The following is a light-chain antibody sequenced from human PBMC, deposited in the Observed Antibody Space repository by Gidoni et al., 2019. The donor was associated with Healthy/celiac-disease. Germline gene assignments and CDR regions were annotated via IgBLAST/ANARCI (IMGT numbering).Light chain of an antibody. CDR3: CAYAGSYTKV. CDR2: DVS. V-gene: IGLV2-11*01. J-gene: IGLJ2*01. CDR1: SSDVGGYNY. Sequence: QSALTQPRSVSWSPGHSVTISCTGTSSDVGGYNYVSWYQQHPGKAPKLMIYDVSKRPSGVPDRFSGSKSGNTASLTISGLQAEDEADYYCCAYAGSYTKVFGGGTKLTVL.